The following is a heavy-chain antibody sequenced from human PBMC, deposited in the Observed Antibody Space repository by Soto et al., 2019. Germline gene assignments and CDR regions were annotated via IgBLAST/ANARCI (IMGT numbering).Heavy chain of an antibody. CDR3: ASVPGGVYESKLRFLEWLSPYYYYYGMDV. CDR2: LNPNSGNT. V-gene: IGHV1-8*01. J-gene: IGHJ6*02. D-gene: IGHD3-3*01. CDR1: GYTFTSYD. Sequence: AASVKVSCKASGYTFTSYDISWVRQATGQGLEWMGWLNPNSGNTGYAQKFQGRVTMTRNTSISTAYMELSSLRSEDTAVYYCASVPGGVYESKLRFLEWLSPYYYYYGMDVWGQGTTVTVSS.